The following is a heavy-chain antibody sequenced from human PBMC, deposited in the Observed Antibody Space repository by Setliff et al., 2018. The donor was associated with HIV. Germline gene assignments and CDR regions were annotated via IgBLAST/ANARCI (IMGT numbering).Heavy chain of an antibody. CDR2: INPSGGST. V-gene: IGHV1-46*01. CDR3: ATGTRSYYMDV. J-gene: IGHJ6*03. Sequence: ASVKVSCKASGYIFTNYYIHWVRQAPGQGLEWMGIINPSGGSTTYAQKFQGRVSMTRDTSTSTVYMDLSSLRSEDTAVYYCATGTRSYYMDVWGKGTTVTVSS. CDR1: GYIFTNYY. D-gene: IGHD1-7*01.